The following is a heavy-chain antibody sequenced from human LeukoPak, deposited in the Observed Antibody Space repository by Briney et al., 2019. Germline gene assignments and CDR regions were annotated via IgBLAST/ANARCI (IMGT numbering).Heavy chain of an antibody. J-gene: IGHJ3*02. CDR1: GFTFSSYG. Sequence: GGSLRLSCAASGFTFSSYGMHWVRQAPGKGLEWVAVISNDGSNKYYVDSVKGRFTISRDTSKNTLYLQMNSLRAEDTALYYCAKDMATPYSSGWYALVGDAFDIWGQGTMVTVSS. D-gene: IGHD6-19*01. CDR3: AKDMATPYSSGWYALVGDAFDI. V-gene: IGHV3-30*18. CDR2: ISNDGSNK.